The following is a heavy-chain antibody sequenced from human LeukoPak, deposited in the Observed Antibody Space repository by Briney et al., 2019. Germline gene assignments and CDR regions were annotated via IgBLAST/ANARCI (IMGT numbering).Heavy chain of an antibody. CDR2: IKQDGSER. D-gene: IGHD2-2*01. CDR3: ARDRWSYAPQGGFDC. Sequence: GGSLRLSCAASGFTCSIYWMSWVRQAPGKGLEWVANIKQDGSERYYVDSVKGRFTLSRDNAKHSLYLQMNSLRAEDTAVYYCARDRWSYAPQGGFDCWGQGTLVTVSS. CDR1: GFTCSIYW. V-gene: IGHV3-7*03. J-gene: IGHJ4*02.